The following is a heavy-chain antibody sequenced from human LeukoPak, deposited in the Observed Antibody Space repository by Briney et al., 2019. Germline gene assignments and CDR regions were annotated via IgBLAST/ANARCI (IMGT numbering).Heavy chain of an antibody. J-gene: IGHJ4*02. CDR2: IYYSGST. CDR1: GGSISSYY. D-gene: IGHD4-23*01. Sequence: KSSETLSLTCTVSGGSISSYYWSWIRQPAGKGLEWIGSIYYSGSTYYNPSLKSRVTISVDTSKNQFSLKLSSVTAADTAVYYCARDSFTVEGMNYWGQGTLVTVSS. V-gene: IGHV4-4*07. CDR3: ARDSFTVEGMNY.